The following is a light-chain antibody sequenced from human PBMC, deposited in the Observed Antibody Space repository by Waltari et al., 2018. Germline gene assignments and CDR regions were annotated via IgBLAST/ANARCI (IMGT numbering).Light chain of an antibody. J-gene: IGLJ2*01. V-gene: IGLV2-14*01. CDR3: SSYTDTNTLHVV. CDR1: SSDIGDFNY. Sequence: SALTQPASVSGSPGQSITISCTGTSSDIGDFNYISWYQQHPGEGPKLISYGVTKGPSGFSNRFSGSKSGNTASLTISGLQADDEAEYFCSSYTDTNTLHVVFGGGTKLSVL. CDR2: GVT.